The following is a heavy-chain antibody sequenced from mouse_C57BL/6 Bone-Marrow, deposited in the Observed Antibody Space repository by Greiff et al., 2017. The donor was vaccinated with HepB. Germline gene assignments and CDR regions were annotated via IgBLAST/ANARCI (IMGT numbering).Heavy chain of an antibody. CDR3: ARRGDYDERVWFAY. Sequence: VQLQESGAELARPGASVKMSCKASGYTFTSYTMHWVKQRPGQGLEWIGYINPSSGYTKYNQKFKDKATLTADKSSSTAYMQLSSLTSEDSAVYYCARRGDYDERVWFAYWGQGTLVTVSA. CDR1: GYTFTSYT. CDR2: INPSSGYT. J-gene: IGHJ3*01. V-gene: IGHV1-4*01. D-gene: IGHD2-4*01.